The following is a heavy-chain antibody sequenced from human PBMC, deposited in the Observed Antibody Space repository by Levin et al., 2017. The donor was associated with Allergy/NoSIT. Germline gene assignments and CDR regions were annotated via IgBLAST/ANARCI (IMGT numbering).Heavy chain of an antibody. V-gene: IGHV4-61*01. Sequence: GSLSLTCSVSGGSVSSGTYYWSWIRRPPGKGLEWIGYINYRGVTKYNPSLKSRVTISVDTSKNEFSLKVTSVTAADTAVYYCARNRIIVSGGNDYYYGMDGWGQGTTVTVSS. D-gene: IGHD5/OR15-5a*01. CDR1: GGSVSSGTYY. J-gene: IGHJ6*02. CDR3: ARNRIIVSGGNDYYYGMDG. CDR2: INYRGVT.